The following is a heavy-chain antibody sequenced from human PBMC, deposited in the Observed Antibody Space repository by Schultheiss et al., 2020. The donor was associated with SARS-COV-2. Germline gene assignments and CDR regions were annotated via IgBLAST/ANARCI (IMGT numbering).Heavy chain of an antibody. CDR1: GFTVSSNY. Sequence: GGSLRLSCAASGFTVSSNYMSWVRQAPGKGLEWVSAISGSGGSTYYADSVKGRFTISRDNSKNTLYLQMNSLRAEDTAVYYCAKDRDFWSGYYTSGEEAFDIWGQGTMVTVSS. CDR3: AKDRDFWSGYYTSGEEAFDI. J-gene: IGHJ3*02. D-gene: IGHD3-3*01. CDR2: ISGSGGST. V-gene: IGHV3-23*01.